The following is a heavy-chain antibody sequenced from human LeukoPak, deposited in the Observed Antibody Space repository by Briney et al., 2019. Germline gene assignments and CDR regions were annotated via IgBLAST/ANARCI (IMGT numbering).Heavy chain of an antibody. J-gene: IGHJ4*02. Sequence: GGSLRLSCAASGFTVSSNYMSWVRQAPGKGLEWVSAISGSGGSTYYTDSVKGRFTISRDNSKNTLYLQMNSLRAEDTAVYYCAKSIYDFWSGYYRRAENHFDYWGQGTLVTVSS. D-gene: IGHD3-3*01. V-gene: IGHV3-23*01. CDR1: GFTVSSNY. CDR2: ISGSGGST. CDR3: AKSIYDFWSGYYRRAENHFDY.